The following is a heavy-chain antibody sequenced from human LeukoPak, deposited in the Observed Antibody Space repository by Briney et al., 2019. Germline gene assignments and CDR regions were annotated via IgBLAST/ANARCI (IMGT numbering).Heavy chain of an antibody. J-gene: IGHJ5*02. CDR2: IRSDGSAE. Sequence: GGSLRLSCAASGFIFSSSDMHWVRQTPGKGLAWVAFIRSDGSAECYADSVKGRFTISRDHSKNTLYLQMNSLGAEDTAAYYCAPAFGDGPWYDPWGQGTLVTVST. D-gene: IGHD2-21*02. CDR3: APAFGDGPWYDP. CDR1: GFIFSSSD. V-gene: IGHV3-30*02.